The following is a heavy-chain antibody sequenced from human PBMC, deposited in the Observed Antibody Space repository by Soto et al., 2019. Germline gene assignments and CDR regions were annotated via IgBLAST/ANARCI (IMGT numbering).Heavy chain of an antibody. J-gene: IGHJ3*02. CDR1: GFTFSSYG. D-gene: IGHD6-13*01. Sequence: QVQLVESGGGVVQPGRSLRLSCAASGFTFSSYGMHWDRQAPGKGLEWVAVIWYDGSNKYYADSVKGRFTISRDNSKNTLYLQMNSLRAEDTAVYYCASSSWYYDAFDIWGQGTMVTVSS. CDR2: IWYDGSNK. CDR3: ASSSWYYDAFDI. V-gene: IGHV3-33*01.